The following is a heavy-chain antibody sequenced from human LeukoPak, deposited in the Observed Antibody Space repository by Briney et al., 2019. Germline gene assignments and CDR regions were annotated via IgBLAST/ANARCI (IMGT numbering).Heavy chain of an antibody. D-gene: IGHD3-22*01. CDR2: INSDGSST. CDR3: ARGGYYYDSSAYWGLFDY. CDR1: GFTFSSYS. J-gene: IGHJ4*02. V-gene: IGHV3-74*01. Sequence: GGSLRLSCAASGFTFSSYSMNWVRQAPGKGLEWVSRINSDGSSTSYADSVKGRFTISRDNAKNTLYLQMNSLRAEDTAVYYCARGGYYYDSSAYWGLFDYWGQGTLVTVSS.